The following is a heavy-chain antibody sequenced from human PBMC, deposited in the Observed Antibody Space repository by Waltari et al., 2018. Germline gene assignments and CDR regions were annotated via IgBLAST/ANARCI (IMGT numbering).Heavy chain of an antibody. J-gene: IGHJ4*02. CDR2: FSPSGAGT. D-gene: IGHD3-16*01. V-gene: IGHV1-46*03. CDR1: GFTFSNYC. Sequence: QFQLVQSGAEVKKPGASVKVSCEASGFTFSNYCVHWVRQAPGQGLEWMALFSPSGAGTRYAEKFQGRVTLTRDTSTSTVYMDLSSLRSEDTAVYYCATFVSGSFTFPDYWGQGTLVTVSS. CDR3: ATFVSGSFTFPDY.